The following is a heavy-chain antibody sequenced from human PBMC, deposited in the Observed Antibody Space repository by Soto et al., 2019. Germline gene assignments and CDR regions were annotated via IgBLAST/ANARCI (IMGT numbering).Heavy chain of an antibody. J-gene: IGHJ6*02. V-gene: IGHV3-30*18. CDR2: ISYDGSNK. CDR1: GFTFSSYG. CDR3: AKDSAALSDSSGYYPDLYYYYGMDV. Sequence: GGSLRLSCAASGFTFSSYGMHWVRQAPGKGLEWVAVISYDGSNKYYADSVKGRFTISRDNSKNTLYLQMNSLRAEDTAVYYCAKDSAALSDSSGYYPDLYYYYGMDVWGQGTTVTVSS. D-gene: IGHD3-22*01.